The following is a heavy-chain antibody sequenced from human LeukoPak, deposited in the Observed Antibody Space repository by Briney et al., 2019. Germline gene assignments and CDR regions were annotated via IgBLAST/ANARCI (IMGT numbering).Heavy chain of an antibody. D-gene: IGHD6-13*01. Sequence: GRSLRLSCATSGFIFSHFAMHWVRRAPGKGLEWVALISYDGTKKYYADSVKGRFTISRDNSKNTLYLQMNSLRGEDTAVYYCAKVGSSWDFDYWGQGTLVTVSS. CDR1: GFIFSHFA. CDR2: ISYDGTKK. J-gene: IGHJ4*02. CDR3: AKVGSSWDFDY. V-gene: IGHV3-30*18.